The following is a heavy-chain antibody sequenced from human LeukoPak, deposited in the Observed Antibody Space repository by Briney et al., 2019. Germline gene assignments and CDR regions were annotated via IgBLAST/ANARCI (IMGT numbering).Heavy chain of an antibody. CDR1: GGSISSYY. CDR3: ARDATYYYDSSGYFLFDY. Sequence: SETLSLTCTVSGGSISSYYWSWIRQPAGKGLEWIGRICTSGSTNYNPSLKSRVTMSVDTSKNQFSLKLSSVTAADTAVYYCARDATYYYDSSGYFLFDYWGQGTLVTVSS. D-gene: IGHD3-22*01. V-gene: IGHV4-4*07. CDR2: ICTSGST. J-gene: IGHJ4*02.